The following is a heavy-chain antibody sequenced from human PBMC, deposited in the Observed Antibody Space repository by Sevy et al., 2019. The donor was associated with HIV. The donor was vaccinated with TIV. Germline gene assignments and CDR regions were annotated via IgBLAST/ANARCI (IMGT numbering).Heavy chain of an antibody. CDR2: ISGSGGST. Sequence: GGSLRLSCAASGFTFSNYAMSWVRQAPGKGLQWVSVISGSGGSTDYADSVKGRFTISRDNSKKTIFRQMNSRRAEDTAEYYCARRPGLGVAIPTGVLDVWGQGTTVTVSS. V-gene: IGHV3-23*01. CDR1: GFTFSNYA. CDR3: ARRPGLGVAIPTGVLDV. D-gene: IGHD3-3*01. J-gene: IGHJ6*02.